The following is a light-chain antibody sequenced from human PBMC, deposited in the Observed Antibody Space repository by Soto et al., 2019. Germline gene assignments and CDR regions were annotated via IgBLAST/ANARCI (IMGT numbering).Light chain of an antibody. CDR3: QQYNKWPPLT. CDR1: QSVSSN. CDR2: GAS. Sequence: ETAFTQFPCIVHLSPGARATLPCRASQSVSSNLAWYQQTPGQAPRLLIYGASTRATGIPARFSGSGSWTEFTLTISSLQSEDFAVYYCQQYNKWPPLTFGGGTKV. V-gene: IGKV3-15*01. J-gene: IGKJ4*01.